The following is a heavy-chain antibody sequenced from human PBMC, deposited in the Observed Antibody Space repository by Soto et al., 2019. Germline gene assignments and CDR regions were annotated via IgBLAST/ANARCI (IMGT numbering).Heavy chain of an antibody. Sequence: EVQLVESGGGLVQPGRSLRLSCAASGFTFDNYAIHWVRQAPGKGLEWVSGISWSSGSLGYADSVKGRFTISRDNAKNSLYLPMNSLRAEDTALYYCAKGVAGWYYFDYWGQGTLVTVSS. CDR1: GFTFDNYA. D-gene: IGHD3-3*01. V-gene: IGHV3-9*01. CDR2: ISWSSGSL. J-gene: IGHJ4*02. CDR3: AKGVAGWYYFDY.